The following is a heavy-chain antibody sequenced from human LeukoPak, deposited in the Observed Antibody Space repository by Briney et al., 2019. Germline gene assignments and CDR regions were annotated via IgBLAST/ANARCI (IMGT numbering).Heavy chain of an antibody. V-gene: IGHV3-48*03. CDR3: AKQAYDSPRTDFDY. Sequence: AGSLPVSRAASGFTFRTYEMNWVRQAPGKGLEWVSYISGSGSTTYYADSVKGRFTISRDNSKNTLHLQMNSLRAEDTAIYYCAKQAYDSPRTDFDYWGERCLISVSS. D-gene: IGHD3-22*01. J-gene: IGHJ4*02. CDR2: ISGSGSTT. CDR1: GFTFRTYE.